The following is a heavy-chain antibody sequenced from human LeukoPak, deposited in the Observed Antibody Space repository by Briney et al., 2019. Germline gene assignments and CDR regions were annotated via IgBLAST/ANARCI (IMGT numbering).Heavy chain of an antibody. D-gene: IGHD3-10*01. J-gene: IGHJ3*02. V-gene: IGHV4-30-4*01. CDR1: GGSISSGAYC. Sequence: TSQTLSLTCAVSGGSISSGAYCWSCLRQRPGQGREWVVYIYCRGSPYYKPSLESRVTISVDTSKNPFSLKLSPVTAADTAVYYCAREEILWFGELSQGDAFDIWGQGTMVTVSS. CDR2: IYCRGSP. CDR3: AREEILWFGELSQGDAFDI.